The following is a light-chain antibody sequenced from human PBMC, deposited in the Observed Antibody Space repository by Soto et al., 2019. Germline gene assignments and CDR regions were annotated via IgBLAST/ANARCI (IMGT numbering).Light chain of an antibody. CDR2: EVR. CDR1: SSDIGGYDY. V-gene: IGLV2-14*01. CDR3: CSYTRTSNHYF. J-gene: IGLJ1*01. Sequence: QSALTQPASVSGSPGQSITISCTVTSSDIGGYDYVSWYQQRPGKAPKLMIYEVRYRPSGVSNRFSGSKSDNTASLTISGLQAEDEAVYYCCSYTRTSNHYFFGSGTKVTVL.